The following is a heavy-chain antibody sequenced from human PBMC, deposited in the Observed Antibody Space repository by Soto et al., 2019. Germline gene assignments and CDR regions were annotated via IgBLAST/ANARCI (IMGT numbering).Heavy chain of an antibody. J-gene: IGHJ5*02. CDR3: ASGILTGPYHDNWFDP. Sequence: SVKVSCKASGYTFTSYGISWVRQAPGQGLEWMGWIIPIIGTANYAQKFQGRVTITADKSTSTAYMELSSLRSEDTAVYYCASGILTGPYHDNWFDPWGQGTLVTVSS. CDR1: GYTFTSYG. CDR2: IIPIIGTA. V-gene: IGHV1-69*06. D-gene: IGHD3-9*01.